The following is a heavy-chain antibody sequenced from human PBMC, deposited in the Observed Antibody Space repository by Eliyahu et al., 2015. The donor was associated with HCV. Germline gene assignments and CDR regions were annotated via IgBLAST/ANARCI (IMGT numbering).Heavy chain of an antibody. D-gene: IGHD3-10*01. V-gene: IGHV3-49*03. Sequence: EVQLVESGGGLVQPGRSLRLSCIVSGFTFGDYAMNWFRQAPGKGLEWVGFIRTKPYGGTTEYAASVKGRFTISRDDSKSIAYLQMNSLKTEDTAVYYCTRFSNYYGSGRENFDYWGQGTLVTVSS. CDR2: IRTKPYGGTT. J-gene: IGHJ4*02. CDR3: TRFSNYYGSGRENFDY. CDR1: GFTFGDYA.